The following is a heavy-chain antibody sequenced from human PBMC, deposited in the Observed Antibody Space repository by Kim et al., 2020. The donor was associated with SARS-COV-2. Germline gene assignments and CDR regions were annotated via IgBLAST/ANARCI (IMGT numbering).Heavy chain of an antibody. CDR1: GGSFSGYY. CDR2: INHSGST. D-gene: IGHD6-6*01. J-gene: IGHJ4*02. V-gene: IGHV4-34*01. CDR3: ASGTKYSSSIDY. Sequence: SETLSLTCAVYGGSFSGYYWSWIRQPPGKGLEWIGEINHSGSTNYNPSLKSRVTISVDTSKNQFSLKLSSVTAADTAVYYCASGTKYSSSIDYWGQGTLVTVSS.